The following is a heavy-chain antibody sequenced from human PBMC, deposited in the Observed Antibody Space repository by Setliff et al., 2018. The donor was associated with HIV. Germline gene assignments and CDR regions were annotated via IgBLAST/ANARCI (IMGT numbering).Heavy chain of an antibody. Sequence: ASVKVSCAASGLTFSSYAMSWVRQAPGKGLEWVSSISGSGGSPYYADSVKGRFTISRDNSKNTLYLQMNSLRAEDTAVYYCVRDRETVSISGVAVPYFDYWGQGTQVTVSS. CDR2: ISGSGGSP. V-gene: IGHV3-23*01. CDR3: VRDRETVSISGVAVPYFDY. D-gene: IGHD3-3*01. CDR1: GLTFSSYA. J-gene: IGHJ4*02.